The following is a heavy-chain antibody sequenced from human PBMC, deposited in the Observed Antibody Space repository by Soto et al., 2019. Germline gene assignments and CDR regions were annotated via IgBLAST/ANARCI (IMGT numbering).Heavy chain of an antibody. CDR2: IGLVGDT. CDR3: VREDGRGSGGVQELDY. CDR1: GFTFSTYD. V-gene: IGHV3-13*01. J-gene: IGHJ4*02. Sequence: EVQLVESGGGLVQPGGSLRLSCAASGFTFSTYDMHWVRQPAGKGMEWVAAIGLVGDTYYPGSVKGRFTISRDDAKNSLHLEVNSLRVEDTAIYYCVREDGRGSGGVQELDYWGQGTLVTVAS. D-gene: IGHD1-26*01.